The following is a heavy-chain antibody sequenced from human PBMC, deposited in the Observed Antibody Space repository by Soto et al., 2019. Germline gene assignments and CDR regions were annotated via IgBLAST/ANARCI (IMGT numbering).Heavy chain of an antibody. J-gene: IGHJ2*01. D-gene: IGHD3-3*01. CDR2: IIPIFGTA. CDR1: GGTFSSYA. V-gene: IGHV1-69*12. CDR3: ARDGDRVTIFGVFNTQPYWYFDL. Sequence: QVQLVQSGAEVKKPGSSVKVSCKASGGTFSSYAISWVRQAPGQGLEWMGGIIPIFGTANYAQKFQGRVTITADESTSTAYLELSSLRSEDTAVYYCARDGDRVTIFGVFNTQPYWYFDLWGRGTLVTVSS.